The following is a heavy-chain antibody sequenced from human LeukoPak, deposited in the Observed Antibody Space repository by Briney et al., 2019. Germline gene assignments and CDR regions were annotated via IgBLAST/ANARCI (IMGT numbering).Heavy chain of an antibody. J-gene: IGHJ6*03. CDR1: GYTFTSNY. CDR2: ISPSGGST. D-gene: IGHD3-10*01. V-gene: IGHV1-46*01. CDR3: AKSVHGSGIQYYYYYYMDV. Sequence: ASVKVSCKAFGYTFTSNYMHWVRQAPGQGPEWMGVISPSGGSTTYAQKFQGRVTLTRDMSTSTDYLELSSLRSEDTAVYYCAKSVHGSGIQYYYYYYMDVWGKGTTVTISS.